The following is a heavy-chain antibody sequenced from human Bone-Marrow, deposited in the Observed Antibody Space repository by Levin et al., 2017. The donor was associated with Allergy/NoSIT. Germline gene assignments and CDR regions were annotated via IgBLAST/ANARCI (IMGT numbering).Heavy chain of an antibody. J-gene: IGHJ6*02. CDR2: ISSGGLNI. CDR3: VKCVSPGYYSYGLDV. Sequence: GGSLRLSCTASGFTFGSYEMNWVRQAPGKGLEWVSYISSGGLNIYYADSVKGRFTISRDNSKNSLYLQMNTLRAEDTAVYYCVKCVSPGYYSYGLDVWGQGTTVTVSS. CDR1: GFTFGSYE. V-gene: IGHV3-48*03. D-gene: IGHD2-2*03.